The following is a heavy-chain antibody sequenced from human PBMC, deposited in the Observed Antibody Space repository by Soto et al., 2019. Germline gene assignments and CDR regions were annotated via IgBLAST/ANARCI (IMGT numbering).Heavy chain of an antibody. CDR2: ISSSSSTI. Sequence: GGSLRLSCAASGFTFSSYSMNWVRQAPGKGLEWVSYISSSSSTIYYADSVKGRFTISRDNAKNSLYLQMDSLRDEDTAVYYCARERAVGIAVALNWFDPWGQGTLVTVSS. J-gene: IGHJ5*02. D-gene: IGHD6-19*01. CDR1: GFTFSSYS. V-gene: IGHV3-48*02. CDR3: ARERAVGIAVALNWFDP.